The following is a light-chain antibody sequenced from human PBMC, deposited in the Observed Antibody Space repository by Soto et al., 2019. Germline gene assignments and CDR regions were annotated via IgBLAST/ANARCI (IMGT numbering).Light chain of an antibody. CDR1: QSVTTY. Sequence: EVVLTQSPATLSLSPGERATLSCTASQSVTTYLAWYQQKTGQAPRLLIYDASTRATGIPARFSGSGSGTDFTLTISSLEPEDFAVYYCQQRSNWPPVVTFGPGTKVDIK. CDR3: QQRSNWPPVVT. J-gene: IGKJ3*01. CDR2: DAS. V-gene: IGKV3-11*01.